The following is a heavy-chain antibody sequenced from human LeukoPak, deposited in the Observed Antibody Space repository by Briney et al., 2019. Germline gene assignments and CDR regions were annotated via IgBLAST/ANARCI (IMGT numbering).Heavy chain of an antibody. CDR1: GFTFSSYG. V-gene: IGHV3-30*03. D-gene: IGHD6-19*01. CDR2: ISYDGSNK. CDR3: ASSYSSGWKWFDP. Sequence: PGGSLRLSCAASGFTFSSYGMHWVRQAPGKGLEWVAVISYDGSNKYYADSVKGRFTISRDNSKNTLYLQMNSLRAEDTAVYYCASSYSSGWKWFDPWGQGTLVTVSS. J-gene: IGHJ5*02.